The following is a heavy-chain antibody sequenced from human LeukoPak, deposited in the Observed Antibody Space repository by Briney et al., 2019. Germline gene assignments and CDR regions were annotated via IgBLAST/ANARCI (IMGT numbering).Heavy chain of an antibody. V-gene: IGHV3-9*03. Sequence: GGSLRLSCAASGFTFDDYAMHWARQAPGKGLEWVSGITWNSGGIAYADSVKGRFTISRDNAKNSLYLQMNSLRAEDMALYYCAKGEVVGAATSAFDIWGQGTMVTVSS. CDR2: ITWNSGGI. J-gene: IGHJ3*02. CDR1: GFTFDDYA. CDR3: AKGEVVGAATSAFDI. D-gene: IGHD2-15*01.